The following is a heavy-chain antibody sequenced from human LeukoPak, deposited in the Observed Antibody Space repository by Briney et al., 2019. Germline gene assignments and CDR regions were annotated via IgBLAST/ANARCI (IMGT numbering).Heavy chain of an antibody. CDR2: ISAYNGDT. CDR1: GYTFTSYY. Sequence: GGSVKVSCKASGYTFTSYYIHWVRQAPGQGPEWMGWISAYNGDTNYAQKLQGRVTMTTDTSTNTAYMELRSLRSDDTAVYYCARDKAVYYGSGLRLDYWGQGTLVTVSS. CDR3: ARDKAVYYGSGLRLDY. D-gene: IGHD3-10*01. J-gene: IGHJ4*02. V-gene: IGHV1-18*01.